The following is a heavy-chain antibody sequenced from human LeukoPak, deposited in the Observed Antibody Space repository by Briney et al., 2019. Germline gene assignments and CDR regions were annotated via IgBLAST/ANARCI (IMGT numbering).Heavy chain of an antibody. V-gene: IGHV3-11*01. Sequence: GGSLRLSCAASGFTFSDYYMNWIRQAPGKGLEWISYISSSGTTIYYADSVKGRFTISRDNAKSSLYLQMNSLRAEDTAAYYCAREVHDYGGYWGQGTLVTVSS. CDR2: ISSSGTTI. J-gene: IGHJ4*02. D-gene: IGHD3-10*01. CDR1: GFTFSDYY. CDR3: AREVHDYGGY.